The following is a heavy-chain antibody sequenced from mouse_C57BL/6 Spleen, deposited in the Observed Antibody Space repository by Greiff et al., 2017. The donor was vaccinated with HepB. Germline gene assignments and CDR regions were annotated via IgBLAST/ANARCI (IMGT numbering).Heavy chain of an antibody. Sequence: QVHVKQPGTELVKPGASVKLSCKASGYTFTSYWMHWVKQRPGQGLEWIGNINPSNGGTNYNEKFKSKATLTVDKSSSTAYMQLSSLTSEDSAVYYCAKGETSTAVVAHYAMDYWGQGTSVTVSS. J-gene: IGHJ4*01. D-gene: IGHD1-1*01. V-gene: IGHV1-53*01. CDR2: INPSNGGT. CDR3: AKGETSTAVVAHYAMDY. CDR1: GYTFTSYW.